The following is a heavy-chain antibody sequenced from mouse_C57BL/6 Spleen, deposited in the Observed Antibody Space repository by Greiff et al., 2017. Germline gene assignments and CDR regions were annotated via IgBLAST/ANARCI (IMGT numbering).Heavy chain of an antibody. Sequence: DVKLVESGGDLVKPGGSLKLSCAASGFTFSSYGMSWVRQTPDKRLEWVATISSGGSYTYYPDSVKGRFTISRDNAKNTLYLQMSSLKSEDTAMYYCARQGDGHYWYWYFDVWGTGTTVTVSS. V-gene: IGHV5-6*02. D-gene: IGHD2-3*01. CDR3: ARQGDGHYWYWYFDV. CDR1: GFTFSSYG. J-gene: IGHJ1*03. CDR2: ISSGGSYT.